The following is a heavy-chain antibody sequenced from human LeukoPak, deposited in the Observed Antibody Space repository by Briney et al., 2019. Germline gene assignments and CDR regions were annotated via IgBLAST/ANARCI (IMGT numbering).Heavy chain of an antibody. V-gene: IGHV3-30-3*01. D-gene: IGHD5-12*01. CDR1: GFTFSTYV. Sequence: PGGSLRLSCVASGFTFSTYVIHWVRQTPGKGLEWVAVISYDGHNKYYADSVKGRFTISRDNSKNTLYLEMNSLRAEDTAVYFCARGLRGYTGYDIDYWGQGTLVTVSS. CDR3: ARGLRGYTGYDIDY. CDR2: ISYDGHNK. J-gene: IGHJ4*02.